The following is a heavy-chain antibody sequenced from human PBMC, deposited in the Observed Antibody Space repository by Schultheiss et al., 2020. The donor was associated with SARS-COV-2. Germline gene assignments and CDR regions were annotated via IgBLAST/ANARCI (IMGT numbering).Heavy chain of an antibody. V-gene: IGHV4-34*01. Sequence: SETLSLTCAVYGGSFSDYCWTWIRQPPGKGLEWIGYIYYSGSTNYNPSLKRRVTISVDTSKNQFSLKLSSVTAADTAVYYCASGVRVATPIGYYYYGMDVWGQGTTVTVSS. CDR1: GGSFSDYC. D-gene: IGHD5-12*01. CDR2: IYYSGST. J-gene: IGHJ6*02. CDR3: ASGVRVATPIGYYYYGMDV.